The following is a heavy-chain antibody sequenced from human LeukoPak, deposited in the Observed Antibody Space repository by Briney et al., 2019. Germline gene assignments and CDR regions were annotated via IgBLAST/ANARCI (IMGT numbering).Heavy chain of an antibody. CDR1: GRTFSSYA. V-gene: IGHV1-69*13. D-gene: IGHD2-15*01. Sequence: SVKVSCKASGRTFSSYAISWVRQAPGQALEWMGGIIPIFGTANYAQKFQGRVTITADESTSTAYMELSSLRSEDTAVYYCASLQPGRYCSGGSCRPFYGVDVWGKGATVSVSS. CDR3: ASLQPGRYCSGGSCRPFYGVDV. CDR2: IIPIFGTA. J-gene: IGHJ6*04.